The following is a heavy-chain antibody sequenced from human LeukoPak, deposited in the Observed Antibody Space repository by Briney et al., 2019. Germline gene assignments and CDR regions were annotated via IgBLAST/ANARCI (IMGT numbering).Heavy chain of an antibody. CDR1: GFTVSSNY. CDR3: ARATPSDYFDY. J-gene: IGHJ4*02. D-gene: IGHD6-19*01. CDR2: IYSGGST. V-gene: IGHV3-53*01. Sequence: GGSLRLSCAASGFTVSSNYMSWVRQAPGKGLEWVSVIYSGGSTYYADSVKGRFTISRDNSKNTLYLQMNSLRAEDTAVYYCARATPSDYFDYWGQGTLVTVSS.